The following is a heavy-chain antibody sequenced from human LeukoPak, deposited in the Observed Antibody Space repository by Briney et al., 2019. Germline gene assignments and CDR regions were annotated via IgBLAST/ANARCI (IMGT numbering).Heavy chain of an antibody. J-gene: IGHJ4*02. Sequence: GGSLRLSCAASGFTFSSYAMSWVRQAPGKGLEWVSTISGSGGRTYYADSVKGRFTISRNNSKNTLYLQMNSLRAEDTAVYYCAKEGYDSSGYYTTGFDYWGQGTLVTVSS. V-gene: IGHV3-23*01. D-gene: IGHD3-22*01. CDR1: GFTFSSYA. CDR3: AKEGYDSSGYYTTGFDY. CDR2: ISGSGGRT.